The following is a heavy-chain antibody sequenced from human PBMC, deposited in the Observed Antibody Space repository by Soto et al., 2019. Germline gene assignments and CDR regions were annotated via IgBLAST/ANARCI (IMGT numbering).Heavy chain of an antibody. CDR1: GFSLSTSGEA. V-gene: IGHV2-5*02. CDR2: IYWDDDN. Sequence: QITLKESGPALVKPTQTLTLTCTFSGFSLSTSGEAVGWIRQPPGEALEWLALIYWDDDNRYNPTLKTRLTITKDTSNNQVVLTLTNIDPVDTATYYCAHYVSASPAGWFDPWGQGILVTVSS. D-gene: IGHD3-10*01. CDR3: AHYVSASPAGWFDP. J-gene: IGHJ5*02.